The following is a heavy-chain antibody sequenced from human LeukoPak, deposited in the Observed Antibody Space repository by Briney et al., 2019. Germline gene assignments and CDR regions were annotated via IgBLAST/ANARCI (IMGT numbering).Heavy chain of an antibody. D-gene: IGHD3-3*02. CDR3: ARVTLTFSDAFDI. J-gene: IGHJ3*02. CDR1: GGSFSGYY. Sequence: SETLSLTCAVYGGSFSGYYWSWIRLPPGKGLEWIGEINHSGSTNYNPSLKSRVTISVDTSKNQFSLKLSSVTAADTAVYYCARVTLTFSDAFDIWGQGTMVTVSS. CDR2: INHSGST. V-gene: IGHV4-34*01.